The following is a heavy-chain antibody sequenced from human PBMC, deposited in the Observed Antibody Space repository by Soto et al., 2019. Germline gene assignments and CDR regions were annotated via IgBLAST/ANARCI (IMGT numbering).Heavy chain of an antibody. CDR3: ARGVAGTGFDL. D-gene: IGHD6-19*01. Sequence: SQTLSLTCAISGDSVSSNTAAWNWIRSSPSRGLEWLGRTYYRSNWRHDYAVSVKSRITVNPDTSKNHFSLQLNSVTPDDTAVYYCARGVAGTGFDLWGPGXLVTVYS. J-gene: IGHJ4*02. CDR2: TYYRSNWRH. V-gene: IGHV6-1*01. CDR1: GDSVSSNTAA.